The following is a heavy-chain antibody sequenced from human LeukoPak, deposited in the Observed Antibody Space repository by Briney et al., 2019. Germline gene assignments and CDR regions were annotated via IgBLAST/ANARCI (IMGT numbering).Heavy chain of an antibody. Sequence: PGGSLRLSCAASGFTFSNSWMNWVRQAPGKGLLWVSRINTDGSSTTYADPVKGRFTISRDNAKNTLYLQMNSLRAEDTGVYYCATQAGITIFGRYFDYWGQGTLVTVSS. CDR3: ATQAGITIFGRYFDY. D-gene: IGHD3-3*01. J-gene: IGHJ4*02. CDR2: INTDGSST. V-gene: IGHV3-74*01. CDR1: GFTFSNSW.